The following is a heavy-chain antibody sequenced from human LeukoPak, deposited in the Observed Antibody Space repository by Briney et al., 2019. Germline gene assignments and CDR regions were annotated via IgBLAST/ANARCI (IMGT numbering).Heavy chain of an antibody. J-gene: IGHJ4*02. CDR3: ARGTSGWYTAPYSFDY. CDR2: IYTSGST. D-gene: IGHD6-13*01. Sequence: SETLSLTCTVSGGSISSYYWSWIRQPAGKGLEWIGRIYTSGSTNYNPSLKSRVTMSVDTSKNQFSLKLSSVTAADTAVYYCARGTSGWYTAPYSFDYWGQGTLVTVSS. CDR1: GGSISSYY. V-gene: IGHV4-4*07.